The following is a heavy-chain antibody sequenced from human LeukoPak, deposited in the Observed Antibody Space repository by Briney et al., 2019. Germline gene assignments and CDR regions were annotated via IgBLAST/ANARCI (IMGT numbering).Heavy chain of an antibody. CDR3: ARGLGDYTKRSFDY. CDR2: INHSGST. V-gene: IGHV4-34*01. CDR1: GGSFSGYY. Sequence: SETLCLTCAVYGGSFSGYYWSWIRQPPGKGLEWIGEINHSGSTNYNPSLKSRVTISVDTSKNQFSLKLSSVTAADTAVYYCARGLGDYTKRSFDYWGQGTLVTVSS. D-gene: IGHD4-17*01. J-gene: IGHJ4*02.